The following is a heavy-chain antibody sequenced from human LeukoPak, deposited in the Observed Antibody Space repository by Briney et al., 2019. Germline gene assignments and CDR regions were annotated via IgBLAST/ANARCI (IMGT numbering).Heavy chain of an antibody. CDR1: GFTFSSYE. J-gene: IGHJ4*02. CDR2: ISSSGSTI. CDR3: ARAEMATNSFDY. D-gene: IGHD5-24*01. Sequence: PGGSLRLSCAASGFTFSSYEMNWVRQAPGKGLEWVSYISSSGSTIYYADSVKGRFTISRDNAKNSLYLQMNSLRAEDTAVYYCARAEMATNSFDYWGQGTLVTVSS. V-gene: IGHV3-48*03.